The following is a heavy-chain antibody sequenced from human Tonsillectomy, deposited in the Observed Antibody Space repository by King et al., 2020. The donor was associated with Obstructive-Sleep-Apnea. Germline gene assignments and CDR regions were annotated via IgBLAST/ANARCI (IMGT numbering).Heavy chain of an antibody. CDR2: ITSVGITK. CDR1: GFTLSSHS. J-gene: IGHJ4*02. D-gene: IGHD2-21*02. Sequence: VQLVESGGDVVQPGGSLRLSCAASGFTLSSHSMHWVRQAPGKGLEWVADITSVGITKFYAESVRGRFTISRDDSKNTLYVEMNNLREEDTAIYYCARGGGRGGDCYEAWGQGTQVIVSS. CDR3: ARGGGRGGDCYEA. V-gene: IGHV3-30*04.